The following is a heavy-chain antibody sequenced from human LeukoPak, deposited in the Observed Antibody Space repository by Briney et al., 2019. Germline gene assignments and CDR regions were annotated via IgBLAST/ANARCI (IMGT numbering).Heavy chain of an antibody. V-gene: IGHV4-59*02. D-gene: IGHD7-27*01. J-gene: IGHJ5*02. CDR2: IYRSGIT. CDR3: ARAPSDWGATNWFDP. CDR1: GGSVSAYY. Sequence: SETLSLTCTVSGGSVSAYYWNWIRQPPGKGLEWIGFIYRSGITSYNPSLKSRVTISIDTSKNDFSLNLTSVTAADTAVYYCARAPSDWGATNWFDPWGHGTLVTVSS.